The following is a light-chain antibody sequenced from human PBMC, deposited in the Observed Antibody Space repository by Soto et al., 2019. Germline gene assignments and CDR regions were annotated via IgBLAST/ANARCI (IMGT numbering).Light chain of an antibody. CDR3: QQSFTTPYT. Sequence: DIQMTQSPSSLSASVGDRVTITCRASQTIYNYLNWYQQKPGKAPKVLIYAASSLQSGVPSRFSGRRSGTDFTLTISSLQPEDFATYYCQQSFTTPYTFGQGTRLYI. CDR2: AAS. V-gene: IGKV1-39*01. CDR1: QTIYNY. J-gene: IGKJ2*01.